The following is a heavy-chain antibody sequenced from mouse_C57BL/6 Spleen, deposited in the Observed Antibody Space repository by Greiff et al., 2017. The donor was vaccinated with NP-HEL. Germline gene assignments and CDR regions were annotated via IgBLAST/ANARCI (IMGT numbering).Heavy chain of an antibody. V-gene: IGHV5-4*01. D-gene: IGHD2-1*01. J-gene: IGHJ3*01. CDR3: ARDEGYYGNWGFAY. Sequence: EVHLVESGGGLVKPGGSLKLSCAASGFTFSSYAMSWVRQTPEKRLEWVATISDGGSYTYYPDNVKGRFTISRDNAKNNLYLQMSHLKSEDTAMYYCARDEGYYGNWGFAYWGQGTLVTVAA. CDR1: GFTFSSYA. CDR2: ISDGGSYT.